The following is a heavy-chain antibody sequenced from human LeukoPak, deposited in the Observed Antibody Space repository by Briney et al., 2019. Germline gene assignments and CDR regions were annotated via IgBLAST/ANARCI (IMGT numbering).Heavy chain of an antibody. CDR1: GFTFGSYG. D-gene: IGHD1-26*01. Sequence: GGSLRLSCAASGFTFGSYGMHWVRQAPGKGLEWVTFIRSDGSNKYYADSVKGRFTISRDNSKNTLYLQMNTLIADDTAVYYCAKVGRRIPRSFDYWGQGTLVTVSS. CDR2: IRSDGSNK. J-gene: IGHJ4*02. V-gene: IGHV3-30*02. CDR3: AKVGRRIPRSFDY.